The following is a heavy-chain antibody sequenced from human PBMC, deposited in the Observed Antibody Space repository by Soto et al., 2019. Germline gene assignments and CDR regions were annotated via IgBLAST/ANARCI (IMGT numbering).Heavy chain of an antibody. CDR1: GGSFSAYY. J-gene: IGHJ6*02. CDR3: VRGLRYSGMDV. D-gene: IGHD2-15*01. Sequence: PSETLSLTCAVNGGSFSAYYWTWIRQPPGRGLEWIGEIDHSGSTNYNPSLESRVTISIDTAKNRFSLNLTSVTAADTAVYYCVRGLRYSGMDVWGQGTTVTVS. CDR2: IDHSGST. V-gene: IGHV4-34*01.